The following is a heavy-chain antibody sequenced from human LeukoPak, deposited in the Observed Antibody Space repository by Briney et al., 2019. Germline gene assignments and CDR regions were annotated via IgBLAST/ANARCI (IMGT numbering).Heavy chain of an antibody. J-gene: IGHJ2*01. CDR1: GFKLTNYE. V-gene: IGHV3-48*03. CDR2: VSVSGGAT. Sequence: GGSLRLSRAVSGFKLTNYEMMCVRQAPGKGVEWLSYVSVSGGATVYADSVKGRFTTPRDDAKNTLYLQMNTLRDEATAMYYCARKADRRGAVGRDRYCDLWGRGTLVTVSS. CDR3: ARKADRRGAVGRDRYCDL. D-gene: IGHD6-13*01.